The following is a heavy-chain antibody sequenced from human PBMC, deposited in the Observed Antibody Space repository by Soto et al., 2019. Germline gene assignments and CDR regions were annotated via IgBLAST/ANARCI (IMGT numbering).Heavy chain of an antibody. D-gene: IGHD4-17*01. J-gene: IGHJ5*02. CDR3: ASTGGAYGDYSNWFDP. CDR2: INHSGST. V-gene: IGHV4-34*01. Sequence: PSETLSLTCAVYGGSFSGYYWSWIRQPPGKGLEWIGEINHSGSTNYNPSLKSRVTISVDTSKNQFSLKLSSVTAADTAVYYCASTGGAYGDYSNWFDPWGQGTLVTVSS. CDR1: GGSFSGYY.